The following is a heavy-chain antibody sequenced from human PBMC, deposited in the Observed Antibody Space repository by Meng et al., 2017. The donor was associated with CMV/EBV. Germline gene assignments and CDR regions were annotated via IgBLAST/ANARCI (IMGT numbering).Heavy chain of an antibody. D-gene: IGHD3-10*01. CDR3: AGNMVCFYYDKDD. V-gene: IGHV3-30-3*01. J-gene: IGHJ6*02. CDR1: GCTFSSYA. CDR2: ISYDGSNK. Sequence: GGSLSPSSVAAGCTFSSYAMPWVRQAPGKGMEWVAVISYDGSNKYYADSVKGRFTISRDDSKNTQYLQMNSLGAEDASVYYCAGNMVCFYYDKDDWGQGTTVTVSS.